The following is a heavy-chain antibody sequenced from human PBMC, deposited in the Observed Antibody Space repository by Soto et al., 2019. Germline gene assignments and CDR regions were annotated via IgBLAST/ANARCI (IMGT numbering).Heavy chain of an antibody. D-gene: IGHD2-15*01. CDR3: ARILGYCSGGSCDY. J-gene: IGHJ4*02. CDR1: GYTFTSYG. CDR2: ISAYNGNT. Sequence: QVQLVQSGAEVKKPGASVKVSCKASGYTFTSYGISWVRQAPGQGLEWMGWISAYNGNTKYSQKFQGRVTITRDTSASTAYMELSSLRSEDTAVYYCARILGYCSGGSCDYWGQGTLVTVSS. V-gene: IGHV1-18*04.